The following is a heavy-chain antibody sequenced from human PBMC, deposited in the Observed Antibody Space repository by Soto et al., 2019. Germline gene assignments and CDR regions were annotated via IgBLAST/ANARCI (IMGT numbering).Heavy chain of an antibody. CDR3: ATRAYCGGDCYSMVFDI. CDR2: IYPGDSDT. Sequence: SLKISCKGSGYSFTSYWIGWVRQMPGKGLEWMGIIYPGDSDTRYSPSFQSQVTISADKSISTAYLQWSSLKASDTAMYYCATRAYCGGDCYSMVFDIWGQGTMVTVSS. J-gene: IGHJ3*02. CDR1: GYSFTSYW. V-gene: IGHV5-51*01. D-gene: IGHD2-21*02.